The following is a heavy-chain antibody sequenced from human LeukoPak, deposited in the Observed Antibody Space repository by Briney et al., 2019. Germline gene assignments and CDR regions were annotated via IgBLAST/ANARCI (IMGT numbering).Heavy chain of an antibody. Sequence: GGSLRLSCAASGFTFSSYAMHWVRQAPGKGLEWVAVISYDGSNKYYADSVKGRFTISRDNSKDTLYLQMNSLRAEDTAVYYCAREGSRLALFWSGLWPANDAFDIWGQGTMVTVSS. CDR3: AREGSRLALFWSGLWPANDAFDI. V-gene: IGHV3-30*04. CDR2: ISYDGSNK. J-gene: IGHJ3*02. CDR1: GFTFSSYA. D-gene: IGHD3-3*01.